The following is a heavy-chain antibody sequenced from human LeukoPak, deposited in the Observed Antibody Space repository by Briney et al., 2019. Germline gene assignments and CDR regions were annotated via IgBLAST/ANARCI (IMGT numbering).Heavy chain of an antibody. Sequence: GGSLRLSCAASGLIFGSRWMSWIRQAPGKGLEWVANIKRDGSGEYYLDSVKGRFTISIDNAKNSLYLQMNSLRAEDTAVYYCASLLGDKTIFDFWGQGTLVTVSS. CDR1: GLIFGSRW. V-gene: IGHV3-7*01. CDR3: ASLLGDKTIFDF. J-gene: IGHJ4*02. D-gene: IGHD1-26*01. CDR2: IKRDGSGE.